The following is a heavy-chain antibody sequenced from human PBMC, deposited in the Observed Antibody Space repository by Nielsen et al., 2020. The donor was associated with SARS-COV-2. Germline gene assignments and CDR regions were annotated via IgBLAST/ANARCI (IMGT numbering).Heavy chain of an antibody. V-gene: IGHV3-53*01. Sequence: GSLRLSCVASGFTVRKNHMTWVRQAPGKGLEWVSVIDANGKTFYTDSVKDRFTISRDNSRNTVDLHMNSLKAEDSAVFYCTRDRGNLLPLRSAFDIWGQGTMVTVSS. CDR1: GFTVRKNH. D-gene: IGHD3-10*01. CDR2: IDANGKT. CDR3: TRDRGNLLPLRSAFDI. J-gene: IGHJ3*02.